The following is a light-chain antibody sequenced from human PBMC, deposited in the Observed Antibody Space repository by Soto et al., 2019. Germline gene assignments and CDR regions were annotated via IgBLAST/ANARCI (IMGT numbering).Light chain of an antibody. CDR2: DVS. V-gene: IGLV2-14*03. Sequence: QSVLTQPASVSGSPGQSITIPCTGTSSDVGGYNYVSWYQHHPGKAPKLLIYDVSNGPSGVSNRFFGSKSGNTASLTISGLQPEDEADYYCSSYTSSSTRVFGTGTKVTVL. CDR3: SSYTSSSTRV. CDR1: SSDVGGYNY. J-gene: IGLJ1*01.